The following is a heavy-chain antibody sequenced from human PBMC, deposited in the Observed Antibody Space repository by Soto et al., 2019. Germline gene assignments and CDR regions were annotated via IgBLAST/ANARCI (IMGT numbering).Heavy chain of an antibody. CDR1: GGSISSSNYF. J-gene: IGHJ5*02. Sequence: QLQLQESGPGLVKPSETLSLTCTVSGGSISSSNYFWGWIRQPPGKGLEWIGSMYYSGSTYYNPSLKSRVTIAGDTSRTQFSLKLSSVTAADTAMYYCARHGERKLGSLNWFDPWGQGTLVTVSS. CDR3: ARHGERKLGSLNWFDP. D-gene: IGHD7-27*01. V-gene: IGHV4-39*01. CDR2: MYYSGST.